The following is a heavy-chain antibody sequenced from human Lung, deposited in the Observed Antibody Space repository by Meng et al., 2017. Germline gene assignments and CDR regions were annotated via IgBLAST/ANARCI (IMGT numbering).Heavy chain of an antibody. CDR2: INPKRRDT. V-gene: IGHV1-2*06. CDR3: ARDEDISAAGKLCGDC. CDR1: GDNLPSYN. D-gene: IGHD6-25*01. J-gene: IGHJ4*02. Sequence: PCAPGNVSGKASGDNLPSYNLAWLCRAPRQWLEWTGRINPKRRDTHYEQKFQARVTIAGDTSISTAYNELSALTSDDTTMYYCARDEDISAAGKLCGDCWGQGTLVTVSS.